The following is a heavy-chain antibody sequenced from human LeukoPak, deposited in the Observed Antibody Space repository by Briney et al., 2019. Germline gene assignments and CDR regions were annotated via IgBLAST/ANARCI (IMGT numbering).Heavy chain of an antibody. CDR3: ARGGPRIMITFVMNY. J-gene: IGHJ4*02. Sequence: ASVKVSCKASGYTFTGYYMHWVRQAPGQGLEWMGRINPNSGGTNYAQKFQGRVTMTRDTSISTAYMELSRLRSDDTAVYYSARGGPRIMITFVMNYWGQGTLVTVSS. CDR2: INPNSGGT. CDR1: GYTFTGYY. D-gene: IGHD3-16*01. V-gene: IGHV1-2*06.